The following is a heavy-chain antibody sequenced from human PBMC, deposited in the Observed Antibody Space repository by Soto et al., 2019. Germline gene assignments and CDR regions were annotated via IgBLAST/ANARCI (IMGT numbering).Heavy chain of an antibody. V-gene: IGHV3-23*01. CDR2: ISGSGGST. J-gene: IGHJ4*02. Sequence: GGSLRLSCAASGFTFSSYAMSWVRQAPGKGLEWVSAISGSGGSTYYADSVKGRFTISRDNSKNTLYLQMNSLRAEDTAVYYCAKGLSTPLGDYEYYFDYWGQGTLVTVSS. CDR3: AKGLSTPLGDYEYYFDY. D-gene: IGHD4-17*01. CDR1: GFTFSSYA.